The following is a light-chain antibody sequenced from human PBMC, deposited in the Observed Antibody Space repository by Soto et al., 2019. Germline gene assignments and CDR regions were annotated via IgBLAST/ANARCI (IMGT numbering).Light chain of an antibody. CDR1: QNIGRY. J-gene: IGKJ2*01. V-gene: IGKV1-39*01. CDR2: AAS. Sequence: DIQMTQSPSSLSASVGDRVTVTCRASQNIGRYLNWYQQKPGKAPKLLIYAASSLQSGVPSRFSGSGSGTDFTLTISSLQPEDFATYYCQQSSGIPYTFGQGTKLVIK. CDR3: QQSSGIPYT.